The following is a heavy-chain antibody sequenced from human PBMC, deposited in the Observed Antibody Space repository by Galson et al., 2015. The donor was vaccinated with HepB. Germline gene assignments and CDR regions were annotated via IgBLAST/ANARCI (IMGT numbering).Heavy chain of an antibody. D-gene: IGHD3-22*01. Sequence: SLRLSCAASGFTFSSYSMNWVRQAPGKGLEWVSYISSSSSTIYYADSVKGRFTISRDNAKNSLYLQMNSLRAEDTAVYYCARDDGYDSSGYYSPSFDYWGQGTLVTVSS. CDR1: GFTFSSYS. J-gene: IGHJ4*02. V-gene: IGHV3-48*01. CDR2: ISSSSSTI. CDR3: ARDDGYDSSGYYSPSFDY.